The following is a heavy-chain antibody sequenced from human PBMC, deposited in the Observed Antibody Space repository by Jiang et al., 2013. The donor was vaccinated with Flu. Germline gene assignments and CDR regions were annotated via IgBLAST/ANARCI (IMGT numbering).Heavy chain of an antibody. CDR2: IDWDDDK. J-gene: IGHJ6*04. CDR1: GFSLSTSGMC. D-gene: IGHD2-2*01. CDR3: ARLVVPAAMGYYYYGMDV. Sequence: KPTQTLTLTCTFSGFSLSTSGMCVSWIRQPPGKALGWLARIDWDDDKYYSTSLKTRLTISKDTSKNQVVLTMTNMDPVDTATYYCARLVVPAAMGYYYYGMDVWGKGTTVTVSS. V-gene: IGHV2-70*11.